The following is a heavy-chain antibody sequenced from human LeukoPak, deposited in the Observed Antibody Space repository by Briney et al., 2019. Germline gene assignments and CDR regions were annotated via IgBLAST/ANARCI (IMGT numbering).Heavy chain of an antibody. CDR2: ISGSGGST. V-gene: IGHV3-23*01. Sequence: GGSLRLSCAASGLTFGSYAMSWVRQAPGKGLEWVSAISGSGGSTYYADSVKGRFTISRDNSKNTLYLQMNSLRAEDTAVYYCAKDTFRIFGVVTLDYWGQGTLVTVSS. J-gene: IGHJ4*02. CDR3: AKDTFRIFGVVTLDY. D-gene: IGHD3-3*01. CDR1: GLTFGSYA.